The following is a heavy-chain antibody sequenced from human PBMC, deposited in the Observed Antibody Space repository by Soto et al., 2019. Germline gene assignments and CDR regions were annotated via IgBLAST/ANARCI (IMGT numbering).Heavy chain of an antibody. V-gene: IGHV1-18*01. CDR1: GYTFTSSG. J-gene: IGHJ3*01. Sequence: QVQLVQSGAEVKKPGASVKVSCKASGYTFTSSGMSWVRQAPGQGLEWMGWISAHTGSSEYAQRVQGIVTMTTYRSTSTAYMELRSLRSADTAVYYCARAFFYQGSDSRGYSFDAFDFWGPGTLVTVSS. D-gene: IGHD3-22*01. CDR2: ISAHTGSS. CDR3: ARAFFYQGSDSRGYSFDAFDF.